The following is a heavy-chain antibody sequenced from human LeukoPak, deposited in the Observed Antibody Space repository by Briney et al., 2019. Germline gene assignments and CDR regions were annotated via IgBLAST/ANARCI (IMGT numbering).Heavy chain of an antibody. Sequence: PGGSLRLSCAASGFTFSSYSMNWVRQAPGKGLEWVSSMSINRGLKYHADSVKGRFTISRDNAKNSLYLQMNSLRAEDTAVYYCAREFEYRTSGAGYWGQGTLVTVSS. V-gene: IGHV3-21*01. CDR2: MSINRGLK. J-gene: IGHJ4*02. CDR3: AREFEYRTSGAGY. CDR1: GFTFSSYS. D-gene: IGHD6-6*01.